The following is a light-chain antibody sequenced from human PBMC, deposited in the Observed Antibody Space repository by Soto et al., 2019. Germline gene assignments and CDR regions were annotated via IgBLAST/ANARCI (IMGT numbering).Light chain of an antibody. CDR3: QQYNTYPLT. V-gene: IGKV1-5*01. CDR2: DAS. Sequence: DIPMTQSPSTLSASVGDRVTITCRASQTISNWLAWYQQKPGKAPKVLIFDASTLDGGVPSRFSGRRSGTDFTLTISSLQPSDFATYYGQQYNTYPLTFGGGTKVEI. CDR1: QTISNW. J-gene: IGKJ4*01.